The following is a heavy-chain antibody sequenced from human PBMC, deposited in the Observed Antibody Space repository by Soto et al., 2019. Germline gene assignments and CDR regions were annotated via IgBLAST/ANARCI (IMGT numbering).Heavy chain of an antibody. J-gene: IGHJ6*02. D-gene: IGHD3-3*01. CDR3: AKDGDYDFWSGYLVGYDGMDV. V-gene: IGHV3-30*18. CDR1: GFSLSSYG. Sequence: YLWLLCAPSGFSLSSYGMHWVRQARGKGVEWVAVISYDGSNKYYADSVKGRFTVSRDNSKNTLYLQMNSLRAEDTAVYYCAKDGDYDFWSGYLVGYDGMDVWGQGTKVAV. CDR2: ISYDGSNK.